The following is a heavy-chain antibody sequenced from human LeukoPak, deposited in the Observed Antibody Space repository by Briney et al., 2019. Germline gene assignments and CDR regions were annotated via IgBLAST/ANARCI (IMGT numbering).Heavy chain of an antibody. CDR2: IYYTGST. CDR1: GGSISSSSYY. V-gene: IGHV4-39*01. CDR3: ARRRGWYPVDY. J-gene: IGHJ4*02. D-gene: IGHD6-19*01. Sequence: PSETLSLTCTVSGGSISSSSYYWGWIRQPPGKGLEWVGTIYYTGSTYYNPSLKSRVTISVDTSKNQCSLKLSSVTAADTAVYYCARRRGWYPVDYWGQGILVTVSS.